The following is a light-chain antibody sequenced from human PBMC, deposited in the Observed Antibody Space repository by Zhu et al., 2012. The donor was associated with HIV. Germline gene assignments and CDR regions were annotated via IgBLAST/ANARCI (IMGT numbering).Light chain of an antibody. CDR3: QHLTLYPT. V-gene: IGKV1-9*01. CDR2: GAS. Sequence: DIQLTQSPSFLSASVGDRVTITCRASQGISNHLAWYHQKPGKAPKLLIYGASVLQSGVPSRFSGSGSGTEFTLTISSLQPEDFATYFCQHLTLYPTFGGGSNGGGSN. CDR1: QGISNH. J-gene: IGKJ4*01.